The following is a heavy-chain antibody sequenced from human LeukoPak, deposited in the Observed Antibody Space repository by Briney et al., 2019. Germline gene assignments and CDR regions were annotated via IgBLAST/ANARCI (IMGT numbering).Heavy chain of an antibody. V-gene: IGHV3-7*01. CDR3: ARGKYGGYFIDY. Sequence: GGSLRLSCVASGFSFSTYWMSWVRQAPGKGLEWVANIKEDGSEKYYVDSVKGRFTMSRDNAKNTVYLQMNSLRAEDTAVYYCARGKYGGYFIDYWGQGTLVTVSS. D-gene: IGHD5-12*01. CDR2: IKEDGSEK. J-gene: IGHJ4*02. CDR1: GFSFSTYW.